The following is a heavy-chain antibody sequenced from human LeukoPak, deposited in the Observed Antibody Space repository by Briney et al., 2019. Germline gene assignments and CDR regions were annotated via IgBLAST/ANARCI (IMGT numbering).Heavy chain of an antibody. J-gene: IGHJ4*02. V-gene: IGHV1-2*02. CDR3: ARDGNYGDLRWFVY. Sequence: ASVKVSCKASGYTFTGYYMHWVRQAPGQGLEWMGWINPNSGGTNYAQKFQGRVTMTRDTSISTAYMELSRLRSDDTAVYYCARDGNYGDLRWFVYWGQGTLVTVSS. D-gene: IGHD4-17*01. CDR2: INPNSGGT. CDR1: GYTFTGYY.